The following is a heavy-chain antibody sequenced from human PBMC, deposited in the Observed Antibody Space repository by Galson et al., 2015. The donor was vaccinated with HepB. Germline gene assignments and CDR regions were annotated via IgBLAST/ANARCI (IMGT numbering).Heavy chain of an antibody. CDR3: ASLRGDIVVVPADLSFDY. CDR2: ISGSGGST. CDR1: GFTFSNYA. J-gene: IGHJ4*02. Sequence: SLRLSCAASGFTFSNYAMNWVRQAPGKGLEWVSTISGSGGSTYYRDSLKGRFTISRDNSRNTLYLQMNSLRAEDTAVYYCASLRGDIVVVPADLSFDYWGQGTLVTVSS. V-gene: IGHV3-23*01. D-gene: IGHD2-2*01.